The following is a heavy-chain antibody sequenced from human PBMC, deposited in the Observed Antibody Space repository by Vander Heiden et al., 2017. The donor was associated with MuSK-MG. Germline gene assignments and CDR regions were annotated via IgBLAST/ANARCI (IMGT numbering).Heavy chain of an antibody. CDR3: ARLAVGATPDY. CDR1: GFTFSRYD. D-gene: IGHD2-15*01. V-gene: IGHV3-74*01. Sequence: EVNLVESGGALVQPGGSRRLSCAASGFTFSRYDMHWVRQAPGEGLVWVSRINSDGSDTRYADSVKGRFTISRDNAKNTLDLQMNSLRAEDTAVYYCARLAVGATPDYWGQGTLVTVAS. J-gene: IGHJ4*02. CDR2: INSDGSDT.